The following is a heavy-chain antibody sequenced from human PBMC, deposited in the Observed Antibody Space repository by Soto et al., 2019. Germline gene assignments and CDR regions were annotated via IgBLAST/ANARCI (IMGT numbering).Heavy chain of an antibody. Sequence: GGSLRLSCAASGFTFSSCAMSWVRQAPGKGLEWVSAISGSGGSTYYADSVKGRFTISRDNSKNTLYLQMNSLRAEDTAVYYCAKPIVATSLFDYWGQGTLVTVSS. J-gene: IGHJ4*02. CDR2: ISGSGGST. CDR1: GFTFSSCA. V-gene: IGHV3-23*01. D-gene: IGHD5-12*01. CDR3: AKPIVATSLFDY.